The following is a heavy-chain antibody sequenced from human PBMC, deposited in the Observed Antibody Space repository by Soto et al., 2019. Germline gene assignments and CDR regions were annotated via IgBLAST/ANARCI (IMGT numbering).Heavy chain of an antibody. CDR2: IWSDGSDK. V-gene: IGHV3-33*01. J-gene: IGHJ4*02. CDR3: GRSNRYGCSFGLGGGFDY. Sequence: QVQLVESGGGVVQPGGSLRLSCATSGFTFSDSGMHWVRQAPGKGLEWVAVIWSDGSDKSYADSVEGRFTISRDNSKNTLYLKMNSLRAEETGLYYGGRSNRYGCSFGLGGGFDYWGQGTLVTVSS. D-gene: IGHD3-16*01. CDR1: GFTFSDSG.